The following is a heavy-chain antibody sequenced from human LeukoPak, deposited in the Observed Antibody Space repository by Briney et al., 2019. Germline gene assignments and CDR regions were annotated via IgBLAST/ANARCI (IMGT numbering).Heavy chain of an antibody. D-gene: IGHD2-8*01. J-gene: IGHJ4*02. V-gene: IGHV1-2*02. CDR3: ARGLGYCTNGLCPTSWYFDY. CDR1: GYTFTGYY. CDR2: INPNSGGT. Sequence: GASVKVSCKASGYTFTGYYMHWVRQAPGQGLEWMGWINPNSGGTNYAQKFQGRVTMTRDTSISTAYMELSRLRSDDTAVYYCARGLGYCTNGLCPTSWYFDYWGQGTLVTVSS.